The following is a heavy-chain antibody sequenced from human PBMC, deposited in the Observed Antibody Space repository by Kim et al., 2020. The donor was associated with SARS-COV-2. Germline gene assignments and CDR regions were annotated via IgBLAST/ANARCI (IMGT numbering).Heavy chain of an antibody. CDR2: INPNSGGT. V-gene: IGHV1-2*06. J-gene: IGHJ2*01. Sequence: ASVKVSCKASGYTFTGYYMHWVRQAPGQGLEWMGRINPNSGGTNYAQKFQGRVTMTRDTSISTAYMELSRLRSDDTAVYYCARDDSSGWYGRWYFDLWGRGTLVTVSS. CDR1: GYTFTGYY. D-gene: IGHD6-19*01. CDR3: ARDDSSGWYGRWYFDL.